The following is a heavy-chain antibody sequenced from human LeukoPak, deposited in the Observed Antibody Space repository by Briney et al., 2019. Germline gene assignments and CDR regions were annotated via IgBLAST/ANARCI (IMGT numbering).Heavy chain of an antibody. Sequence: ASVKVSCKTSGYTVTGYYIHWVRQAPGQALEWMGIINPSGGSTSYAQKFQGRVTMTRDTSTSTVYMELSSLRSEDTAVYYCARSSGRSPNREYMDVWGKGTTVTVSS. CDR3: ARSSGRSPNREYMDV. CDR2: INPSGGST. J-gene: IGHJ6*03. D-gene: IGHD1-14*01. CDR1: GYTVTGYY. V-gene: IGHV1-46*01.